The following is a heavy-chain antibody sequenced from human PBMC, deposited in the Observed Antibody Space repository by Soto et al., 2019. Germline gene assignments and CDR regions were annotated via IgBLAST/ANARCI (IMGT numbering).Heavy chain of an antibody. CDR3: TRVGGYYGDYPNFDY. V-gene: IGHV4-59*01. CDR1: GDSMRTFY. J-gene: IGHJ4*02. D-gene: IGHD4-17*01. Sequence: KTSETLSLTCTVYGDSMRTFYWSWIRQPPGKGLEWIGNIYYSGSTNYNPSHKSRVTMSVDMSRNQVSLKLSSVTAADTAVYYCTRVGGYYGDYPNFDYWGQGALVTVS. CDR2: IYYSGST.